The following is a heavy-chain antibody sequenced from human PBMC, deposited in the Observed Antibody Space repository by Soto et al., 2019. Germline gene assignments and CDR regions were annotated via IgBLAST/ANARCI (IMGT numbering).Heavy chain of an antibody. CDR1: GGSITSGGYY. Sequence: QVQLQESGPGLVKPSQTLSLTCTVSGGSITSGGYYWSWIRQHPGKGLEWIGYIYYSGSTYYNPSLKRRVTISVDTSKNQFSLKLTSVTAADTAVYYCARDLITGTTSYGVYWGQGTLVTVSS. CDR3: ARDLITGTTSYGVY. CDR2: IYYSGST. J-gene: IGHJ4*02. D-gene: IGHD1-7*01. V-gene: IGHV4-31*03.